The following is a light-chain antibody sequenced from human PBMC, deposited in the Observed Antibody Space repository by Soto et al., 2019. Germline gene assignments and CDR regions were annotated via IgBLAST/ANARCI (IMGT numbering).Light chain of an antibody. V-gene: IGKV3-15*01. Sequence: EMVMTQSPATLSVSPGERVTLSCRASESVHRNLAWYQQKPGQGPSLLIYYASTRATGVPDRFTGSGSVTEFNLTISSLQSEDSGVYHCQHYSNWPPTFGPGTKVEIK. CDR1: ESVHRN. J-gene: IGKJ3*01. CDR3: QHYSNWPPT. CDR2: YAS.